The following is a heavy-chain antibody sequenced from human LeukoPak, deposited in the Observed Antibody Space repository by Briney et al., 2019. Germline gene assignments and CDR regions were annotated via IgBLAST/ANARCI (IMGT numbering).Heavy chain of an antibody. CDR1: GFTFNNYA. Sequence: GGSLRLSCTASGFTFNNYAMTWVRQAPGKGLEWVANIKTDGSQIYYVDSVKGRFTISRDNAKNSLYLRMNSLRDGDTALYYCARGGGSIRHSYYYYVDVWGKGTSVTVSS. CDR3: ARGGGSIRHSYYYYVDV. CDR2: IKTDGSQI. J-gene: IGHJ6*03. V-gene: IGHV3-7*03. D-gene: IGHD2-15*01.